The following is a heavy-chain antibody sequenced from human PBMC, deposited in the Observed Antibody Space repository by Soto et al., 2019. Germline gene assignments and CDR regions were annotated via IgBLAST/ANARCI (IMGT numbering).Heavy chain of an antibody. CDR1: GFSLSDFW. Sequence: HPGGSLRLSCAASGFSLSDFWMHWIRQAPGKGLVWVARISDDAITRSYADFVEGRFTISRDNAKNMVYLQLNSLTTDDTAFYYCAREVPISAVNYIDHWGQGALVTVSS. CDR3: AREVPISAVNYIDH. J-gene: IGHJ4*02. D-gene: IGHD5-12*01. V-gene: IGHV3-74*01. CDR2: ISDDAITR.